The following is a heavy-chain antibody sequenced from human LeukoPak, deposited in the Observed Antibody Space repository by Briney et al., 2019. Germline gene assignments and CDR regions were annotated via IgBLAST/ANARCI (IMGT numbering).Heavy chain of an antibody. CDR2: IIPILGIA. D-gene: IGHD2-2*01. J-gene: IGHJ6*02. CDR1: GGTFSSYA. CDR3: ARDHCSSTSCDRRYYYYYGMDV. Sequence: GASVKVSCKASGGTFSSYAISWVRQAPGQGLEWMGRIIPILGIANYAQKFQGRVTITADKSTSTAYMELSSLRSEDTAVYYCARDHCSSTSCDRRYYYYYGMDVWGQGTTVTVSS. V-gene: IGHV1-69*04.